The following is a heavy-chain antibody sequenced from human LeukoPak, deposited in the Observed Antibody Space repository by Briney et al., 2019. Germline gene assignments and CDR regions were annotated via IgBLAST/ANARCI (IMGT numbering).Heavy chain of an antibody. CDR3: ARDSESTYSSDLEGWFDP. CDR1: GFTFTSSA. V-gene: IGHV1-69*04. D-gene: IGHD6-25*01. Sequence: SVKVSCKASGFTFTSSAIQWVRRARGQRLEWMGRIIPILGIANYAQKFQGRVTITADKSTSTAYMELSSLRSEDTAVYYCARDSESTYSSDLEGWFDPWGQGTLVTVSS. J-gene: IGHJ5*02. CDR2: IIPILGIA.